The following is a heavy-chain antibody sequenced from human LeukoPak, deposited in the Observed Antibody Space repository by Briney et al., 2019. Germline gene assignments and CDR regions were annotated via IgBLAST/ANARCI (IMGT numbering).Heavy chain of an antibody. J-gene: IGHJ4*02. D-gene: IGHD3-9*01. V-gene: IGHV3-64*01. CDR1: GFTFSDFA. Sequence: GGSLRLSCAASGFTFSDFAMQWVRQVPGKGLEFVSGIGRDGVNSYYANSVRDRFTISRDNSKNTLYLQMGSLTTEDMAVYYCARDWLLDYWGEGTLLTVSS. CDR3: ARDWLLDY. CDR2: IGRDGVNS.